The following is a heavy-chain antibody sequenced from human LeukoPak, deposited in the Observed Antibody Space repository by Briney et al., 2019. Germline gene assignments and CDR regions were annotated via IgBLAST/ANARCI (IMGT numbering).Heavy chain of an antibody. CDR3: ASGGLVRGGTHWFDP. D-gene: IGHD3-10*01. CDR2: TYYRSKWYI. CDR1: GDSFSSKSAG. V-gene: IGHV6-1*01. J-gene: IGHJ5*02. Sequence: SQTLSLTCAISGDSFSSKSAGWNWLRQSPSRGLEWLGRTYYRSKWYIGYAESVQSRITINPDTSRNQFSLQLNSVTPEDTAVYYCASGGLVRGGTHWFDPWGLGTLVTVSS.